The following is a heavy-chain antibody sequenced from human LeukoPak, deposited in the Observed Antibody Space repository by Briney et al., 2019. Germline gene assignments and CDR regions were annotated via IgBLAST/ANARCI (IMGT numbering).Heavy chain of an antibody. CDR1: DGSIGNFY. V-gene: IGHV4-59*08. CDR3: AGHHPRNTVDF. Sequence: SETLSLTCTVSDGSIGNFYWNWFRQPPGKTLEWIGHSLYGGRTDYNPSLESRVTISVDTSKSQFSLKLSSVTAADTAVYYCAGHHPRNTVDFWGQGTLVTVSS. D-gene: IGHD2/OR15-2a*01. CDR2: SLYGGRT. J-gene: IGHJ4*02.